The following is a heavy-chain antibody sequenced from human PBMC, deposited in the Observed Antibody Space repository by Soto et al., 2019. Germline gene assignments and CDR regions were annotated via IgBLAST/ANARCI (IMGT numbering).Heavy chain of an antibody. J-gene: IGHJ3*02. V-gene: IGHV3-64D*09. CDR3: VNPLQDIVAAADAFDI. CDR1: GFTFSSYA. D-gene: IGHD5-12*01. Sequence: GGSLRLSCSASGFTFSSYAMHWVRQAPGKGLEYVSAISSNGGSTYYADSVKGRFTISRDNSKNTLYLQMSSLRAEDTAVYYCVNPLQDIVAAADAFDIWGQGKMVTVSS. CDR2: ISSNGGST.